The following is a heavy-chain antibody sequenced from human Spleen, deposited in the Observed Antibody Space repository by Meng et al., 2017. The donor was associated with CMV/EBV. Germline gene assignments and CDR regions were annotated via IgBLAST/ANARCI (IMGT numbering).Heavy chain of an antibody. V-gene: IGHV4-61*01. Sequence: SGGSISSGSSYWSWIRQPPGKGLEWIGYINYSGSTNYNPSLKSRVTISVDTSKNQFSLRLSSVTAADTAVYYCARTEMTTVTTSIDYWGQGTLVTVSS. D-gene: IGHD4-11*01. CDR3: ARTEMTTVTTSIDY. J-gene: IGHJ4*02. CDR2: INYSGST. CDR1: GGSISSGSSY.